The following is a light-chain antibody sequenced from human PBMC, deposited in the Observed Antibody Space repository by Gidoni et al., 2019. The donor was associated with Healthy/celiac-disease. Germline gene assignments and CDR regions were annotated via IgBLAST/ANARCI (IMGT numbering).Light chain of an antibody. CDR2: GAS. CDR3: QQYGSSLMYN. V-gene: IGKV3-20*01. Sequence: EIVLTQSPGTLSLSPGERATLSCRASQSVSSSYLAWYQQKPGQAPRLLIYGASSRATGIPDRFSGSGSGTDFTLTISRLEPEDFAVYDCQQYGSSLMYNFGQGTKLEIK. J-gene: IGKJ2*01. CDR1: QSVSSSY.